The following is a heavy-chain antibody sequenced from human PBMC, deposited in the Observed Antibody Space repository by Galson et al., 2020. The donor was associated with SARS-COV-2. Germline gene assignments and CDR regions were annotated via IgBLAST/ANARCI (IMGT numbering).Heavy chain of an antibody. CDR3: ARDSGYCTDGVCYRYWYFDL. J-gene: IGHJ2*01. D-gene: IGHD2-8*01. V-gene: IGHV4-4*02. CDR2: ISQSVTT. Sequence: SETLSLTCTVSGGSISNNDWWSWVRQPPGKGLEWIGEISQSVTTHYNPSLKSRVTISGDKSKNQISLKLSSVTAAATAVYYCARDSGYCTDGVCYRYWYFDLWGRGTLVTVSS. CDR1: GGSISNNDW.